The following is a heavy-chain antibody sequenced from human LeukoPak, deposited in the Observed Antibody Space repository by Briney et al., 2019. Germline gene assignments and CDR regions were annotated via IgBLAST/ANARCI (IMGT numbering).Heavy chain of an antibody. V-gene: IGHV4-39*01. J-gene: IGHJ6*03. CDR2: INHSGST. D-gene: IGHD3-10*01. CDR1: GGSISSSSYY. Sequence: SETLSLTCTVSGGSISSSSYYWGWIRQPPGKGLEWIGEINHSGSTNYNPSLKSRVTISIDTSKNQFSLKLSSVTAADTAVYFCARQLYVSGSYYAPMDVWGKGTTVTISS. CDR3: ARQLYVSGSYYAPMDV.